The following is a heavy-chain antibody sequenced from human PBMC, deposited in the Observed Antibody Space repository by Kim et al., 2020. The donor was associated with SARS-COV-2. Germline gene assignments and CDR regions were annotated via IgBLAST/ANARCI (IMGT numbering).Heavy chain of an antibody. CDR3: ARCMYDYNYYGMDV. Sequence: GGSLRLSCAASGITFSNHAMTWVRQAPGKGLEWVSAVSGSGGSTYYGDSVKGRFTISRDNSKNTLYLQMNSLRAEDTAVYYCARCMYDYNYYGMDVWGQGTTVTVSS. D-gene: IGHD3-16*01. V-gene: IGHV3-23*01. CDR1: GITFSNHA. J-gene: IGHJ6*02. CDR2: VSGSGGST.